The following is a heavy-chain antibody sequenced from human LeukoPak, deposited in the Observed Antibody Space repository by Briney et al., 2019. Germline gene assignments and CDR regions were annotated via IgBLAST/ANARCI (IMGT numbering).Heavy chain of an antibody. D-gene: IGHD5-18*01. J-gene: IGHJ4*02. CDR1: GFTFSSYA. CDR3: ARDRRGYSYATTYYFDY. Sequence: PGRSLRLSCAASGFTFSSYAMHWVRQAPGKGLEWVAVISYDGSNKYYADSVKGRFTISRDNSKNTPYLQMNSLRAEDTAVYYCARDRRGYSYATTYYFDYWGQGTLVTVSS. CDR2: ISYDGSNK. V-gene: IGHV3-30-3*01.